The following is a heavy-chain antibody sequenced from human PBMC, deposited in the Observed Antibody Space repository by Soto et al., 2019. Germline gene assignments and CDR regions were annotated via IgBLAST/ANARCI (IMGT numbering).Heavy chain of an antibody. D-gene: IGHD1-1*01. CDR2: MSYDGTKE. CDR3: AKEYGITWIDH. V-gene: IGHV3-30*18. CDR1: GFTFSTYG. J-gene: IGHJ4*02. Sequence: GGSLRLSCAASGFTFSTYGMHWVRQAPGKGLEWVAAMSYDGTKEYYVDSVKGRFTISRDNSRNTLFLQLNSLRVEDTAVYYWAKEYGITWIDHWCPGILVTVTS.